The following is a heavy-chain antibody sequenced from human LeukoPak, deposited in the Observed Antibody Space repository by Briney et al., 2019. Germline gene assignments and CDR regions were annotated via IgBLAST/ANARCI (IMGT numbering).Heavy chain of an antibody. CDR2: IYPGDSDT. D-gene: IGHD3-22*01. CDR1: GYSFTSYW. V-gene: IGHV5-51*01. Sequence: GESLKISCKGSGYSFTSYWIGWVRQMPGKGLEWMGIIYPGDSDTRYSPSFQGQVTISADESISTAYLQWGNLKASDTAMYYCARSSDSSGYYDYFDFWGQGTLLTVSS. J-gene: IGHJ4*02. CDR3: ARSSDSSGYYDYFDF.